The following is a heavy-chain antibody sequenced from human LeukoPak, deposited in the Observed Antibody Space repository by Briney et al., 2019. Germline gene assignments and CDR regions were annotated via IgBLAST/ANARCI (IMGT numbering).Heavy chain of an antibody. CDR3: ARASVIESFDY. CDR1: GFTFSSYW. D-gene: IGHD2-21*01. V-gene: IGHV3-74*01. CDR2: INSDGSST. J-gene: IGHJ4*02. Sequence: GGSLRLSCAASGFTFSSYWMHWVRQAPGKGLVWVSRINSDGSSTSYADSVKGRFTISRDNAKNTLYLQMNSLRAEDTAVYYCARASVIESFDYWGQGTLVTVSS.